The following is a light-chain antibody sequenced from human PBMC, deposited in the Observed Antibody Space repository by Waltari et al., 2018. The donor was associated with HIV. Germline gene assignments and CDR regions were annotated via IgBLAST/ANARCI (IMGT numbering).Light chain of an antibody. CDR3: QQYNNWPGT. CDR2: GAS. V-gene: IGKV3-15*01. CDR1: QSVSSN. Sequence: IVMMQSPATLSVSPGERATLSCRASQSVSSNLAWYQQKPGQAPRLLIYGASTRATGIPARFSGSGSGTEFTLTISSLQSEDFAVYYCQQYNNWPGTFGQGTKVEIK. J-gene: IGKJ1*01.